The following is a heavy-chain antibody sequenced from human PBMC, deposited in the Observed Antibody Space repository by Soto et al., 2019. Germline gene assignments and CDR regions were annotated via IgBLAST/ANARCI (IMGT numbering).Heavy chain of an antibody. CDR1: GGTFSSYT. J-gene: IGHJ4*02. V-gene: IGHV1-3*01. CDR3: ARVIGGWYYFDY. CDR2: INAGNGNT. D-gene: IGHD6-19*01. Sequence: ASVKVSCKASGGTFSSYTISWVRQAPGQRLEWMGWINAGNGNTKYSQKFQGRVTITRDTSASTAYMELSSLRSEDTAVYYCARVIGGWYYFDYWGQGTLVTVSS.